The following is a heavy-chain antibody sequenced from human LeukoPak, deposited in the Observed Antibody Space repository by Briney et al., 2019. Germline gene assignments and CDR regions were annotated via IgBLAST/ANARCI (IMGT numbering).Heavy chain of an antibody. V-gene: IGHV3-7*01. CDR1: GFTFSSYW. D-gene: IGHD5-18*01. CDR2: IKQDGSEK. CDR3: ARADTAMVRAFDI. Sequence: GGSLRLSCAASGFTFSSYWMSWVRQAPGKGLEWVANIKQDGSEKYYVDSVKGRFTISRDNAKNSLYLQMNSLRAEDTAVYYCARADTAMVRAFDIWGQGTMVTVSS. J-gene: IGHJ3*02.